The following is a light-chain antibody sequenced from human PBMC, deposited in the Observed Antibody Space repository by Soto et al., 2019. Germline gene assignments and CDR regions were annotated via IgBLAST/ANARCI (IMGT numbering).Light chain of an antibody. Sequence: EIVLTQSPGTLSLSPGGRATLSCRASQSVSSTYLAWYQQKPGQAPRLLIYGASSRETGIPDTFSGSGSGTDFTLTISRLEPEDFAVYYCQQYDSSPYTFGQGNKLEIK. J-gene: IGKJ2*01. V-gene: IGKV3-20*01. CDR2: GAS. CDR1: QSVSSTY. CDR3: QQYDSSPYT.